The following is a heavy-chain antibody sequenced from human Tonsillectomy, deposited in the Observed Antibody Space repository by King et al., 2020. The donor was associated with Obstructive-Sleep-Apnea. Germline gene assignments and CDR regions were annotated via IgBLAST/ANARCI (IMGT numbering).Heavy chain of an antibody. J-gene: IGHJ3*02. Sequence: VQLVESGAEVKKPGASVKVSCKASGYSFTSDYMHWVRQAPGQGLEWMGIINPTDGSTRYARNFQGRVTMTSDTSTSTVYMELSSLRSEDTAVYYCTRDPGSSGFDIWGQGTMVTVS. CDR2: INPTDGST. V-gene: IGHV1-46*01. CDR3: TRDPGSSGFDI. D-gene: IGHD6-25*01. CDR1: GYSFTSDY.